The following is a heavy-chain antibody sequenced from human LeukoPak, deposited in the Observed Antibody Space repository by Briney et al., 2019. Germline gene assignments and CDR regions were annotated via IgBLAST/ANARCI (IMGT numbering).Heavy chain of an antibody. D-gene: IGHD3-3*01. V-gene: IGHV3-7*01. Sequence: GGSLRLSCAASGFTFSSYWMIWVRQPPGKGLEWVANIKQDGSEKHYVDSLKDRFTISRDNAKNALYLQMNSLRAEDTAVYYCARLQRDYDFWSGYYTWGFDYWGQRTLVT. CDR1: GFTFSSYW. CDR3: ARLQRDYDFWSGYYTWGFDY. CDR2: IKQDGSEK. J-gene: IGHJ4*02.